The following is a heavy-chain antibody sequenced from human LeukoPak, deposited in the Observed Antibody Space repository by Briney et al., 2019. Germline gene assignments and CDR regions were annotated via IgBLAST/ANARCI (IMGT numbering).Heavy chain of an antibody. J-gene: IGHJ4*02. CDR1: GFTFSSYS. CDR2: ISSSSSYI. V-gene: IGHV3-21*01. CDR3: ARAMVTAEYYVDY. Sequence: GGSLRLSCAASGFTFSSYSMNWVRQAPGKGLEWVSSISSSSSYIYYADSVKGRFTISRDNAKNSLYLQMNSLRAEDTAVYYCARAMVTAEYYVDYWGQGTLVTVSS. D-gene: IGHD5-18*01.